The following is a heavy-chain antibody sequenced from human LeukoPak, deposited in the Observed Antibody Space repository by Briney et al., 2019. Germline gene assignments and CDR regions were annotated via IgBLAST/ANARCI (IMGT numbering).Heavy chain of an antibody. CDR3: ARGMFYYDSSGSYY. CDR1: GYSISSGYY. J-gene: IGHJ4*02. V-gene: IGHV4-38-2*01. Sequence: SETLSLTCAVSGYSISSGYYWGWIRQPPGKGLEWIGSIYHSGSTYYNPSLKSRVTISVDTSKNQFSLKLSSVTAADTAVYYCARGMFYYDSSGSYYWGQGTLVTVSS. D-gene: IGHD3-22*01. CDR2: IYHSGST.